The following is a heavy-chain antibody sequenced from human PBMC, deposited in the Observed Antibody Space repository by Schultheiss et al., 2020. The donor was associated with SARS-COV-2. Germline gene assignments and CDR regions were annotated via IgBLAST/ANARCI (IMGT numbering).Heavy chain of an antibody. Sequence: GGSLRLSCAASGFTFSSHAMNWVRQAPGKGLEWVSAISGSGGSTYYADSVKGRFTISRDNSKNTLYLQMNSLRAEDTAVYYCAKDYYGSGTYPDYWGQGTLVTVSS. V-gene: IGHV3-23*01. CDR3: AKDYYGSGTYPDY. J-gene: IGHJ4*02. D-gene: IGHD3-10*01. CDR1: GFTFSSHA. CDR2: ISGSGGST.